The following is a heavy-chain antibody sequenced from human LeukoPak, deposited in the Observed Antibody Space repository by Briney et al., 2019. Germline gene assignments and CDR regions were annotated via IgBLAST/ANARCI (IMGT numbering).Heavy chain of an antibody. CDR1: GGTFSSYA. V-gene: IGHV1-69*04. D-gene: IGHD1-7*01. CDR3: ARDRGGNYAMDI. Sequence: GASVKVSCKASGGTFSSYAISWVRQAPGQGLEWMGRIIPILGIANYAQKFQGRVTITADKSTSTAYKELSSLRSEDTAVYYCARDRGGNYAMDIWGQGTMVTVSS. CDR2: IIPILGIA. J-gene: IGHJ3*02.